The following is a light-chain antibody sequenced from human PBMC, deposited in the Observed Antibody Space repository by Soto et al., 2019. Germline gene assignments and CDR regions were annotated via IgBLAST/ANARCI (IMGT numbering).Light chain of an antibody. V-gene: IGKV3-20*01. J-gene: IGKJ3*01. Sequence: EIVLTQSPDSLSLSPGERATLSCRASQTVSSTYLAWYQQKPGQAPMVLIYGISSRATGTTDRFSGSGSGTDFTLTISRLEPEDVAVYDCQQYDISPFTFGPGTKVHI. CDR3: QQYDISPFT. CDR1: QTVSSTY. CDR2: GIS.